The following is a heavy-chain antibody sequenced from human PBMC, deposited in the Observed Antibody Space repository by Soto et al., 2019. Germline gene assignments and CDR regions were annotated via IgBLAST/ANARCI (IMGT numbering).Heavy chain of an antibody. V-gene: IGHV3-53*01. J-gene: IGHJ4*02. CDR2: IYSGGST. Sequence: GGSLRLSCAASGFTVSSNYMSWVRQAPGKGLEWVSVIYSGGSTYYADSVKGRFTISRDNSKNTLYLQMNSLRAEDTAVYYCARHITMDPLLVYWGQGTLVTSPQ. CDR1: GFTVSSNY. CDR3: ARHITMDPLLVY. D-gene: IGHD3-10*01.